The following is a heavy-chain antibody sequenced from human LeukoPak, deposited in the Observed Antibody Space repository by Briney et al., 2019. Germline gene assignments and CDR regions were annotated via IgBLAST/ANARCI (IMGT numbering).Heavy chain of an antibody. D-gene: IGHD6-19*01. V-gene: IGHV3-23*05. CDR3: AKDIVPDSGWDLDY. J-gene: IGHJ4*02. CDR1: GFGFSTYS. CDR2: IYNSGSEI. Sequence: PGGSLRLSCAASGFGFSTYSMTWVRQRPGKGLEWVSSIYNSGSEIFYADSVKGRFTISRDNSNNMLYLQINSLRAEDSAVYFCAKDIVPDSGWDLDYWGRGTLVTVSS.